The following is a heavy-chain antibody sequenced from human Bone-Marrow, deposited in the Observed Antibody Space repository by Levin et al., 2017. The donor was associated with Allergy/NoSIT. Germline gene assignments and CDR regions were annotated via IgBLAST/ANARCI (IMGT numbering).Heavy chain of an antibody. D-gene: IGHD2-21*02. V-gene: IGHV3-48*02. J-gene: IGHJ4*02. CDR2: ISPSGSTI. Sequence: GKGEEGVSYISPSGSTIHYVDFVKGRFTISRDNAKNSLSLQMNSLRDEDTAVFYCATDPQRSDGYAFNYWGQGTLVIVSS. CDR3: ATDPQRSDGYAFNY.